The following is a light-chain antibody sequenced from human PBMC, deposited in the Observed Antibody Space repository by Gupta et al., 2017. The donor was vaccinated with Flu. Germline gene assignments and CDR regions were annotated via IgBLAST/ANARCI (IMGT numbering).Light chain of an antibody. CDR2: GTS. J-gene: IGLJ3*02. V-gene: IGLV1-40*01. Sequence: QSEMTQPPSVSGAPGQTVTIYCIGSTSNIGGGYDVHWYQQLPGRAPQLLIYGTSNRPSGVPDRFSGSKSGTSASLAITGLQADDEADYYCQSYDSSLTGWVFGGGTMLTVL. CDR3: QSYDSSLTGWV. CDR1: TSNIGGGYD.